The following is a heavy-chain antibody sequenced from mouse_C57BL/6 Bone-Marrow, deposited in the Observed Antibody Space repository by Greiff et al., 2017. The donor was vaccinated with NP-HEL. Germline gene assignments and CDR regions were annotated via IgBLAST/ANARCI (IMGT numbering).Heavy chain of an antibody. CDR1: GYTFTSYG. J-gene: IGHJ4*01. D-gene: IGHD2-5*01. CDR2: IYPRSGNT. CDR3: ARWGSNYVSYDAMDY. V-gene: IGHV1-81*01. Sequence: VKLVESGAELARPGASVKLSCKASGYTFTSYGISWVQQRTGQGLEWIGEIYPRSGNTYYNEKFKGKATLTADKSSSTAYMELRSLTSEDSAVYYCARWGSNYVSYDAMDYWGQGTSVTVSS.